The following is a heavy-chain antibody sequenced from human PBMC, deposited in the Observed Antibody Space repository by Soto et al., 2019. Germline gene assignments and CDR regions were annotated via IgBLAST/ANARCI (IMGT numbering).Heavy chain of an antibody. Sequence: GGSLRLSCAASGFTFSSYAMRWVRQAPGKGLEWVSAISGSGGSTYYADSVKGRFTISRDNSKNTLYLQMNSLRAEDTAVYYCAGWQVAGTGPAFDIWGQGTMVTVSS. V-gene: IGHV3-23*01. CDR3: AGWQVAGTGPAFDI. J-gene: IGHJ3*02. CDR1: GFTFSSYA. D-gene: IGHD6-19*01. CDR2: ISGSGGST.